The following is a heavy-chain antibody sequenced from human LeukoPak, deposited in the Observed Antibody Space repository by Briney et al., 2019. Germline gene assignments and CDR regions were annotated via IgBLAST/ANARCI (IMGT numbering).Heavy chain of an antibody. CDR2: ISGSGGST. CDR1: GFTFSSYA. J-gene: IGHJ4*02. V-gene: IGHV3-23*01. CDR3: ARGLRIAVAGNIDY. Sequence: GGSLRLSCAASGFTFSSYAMSWVRQAPGKGLEWVSAISGSGGSTYYADSVKGRFTISRDNSKNTLYLQMNSLRAEDTAVYYCARGLRIAVAGNIDYWGQGTLVTVSS. D-gene: IGHD6-19*01.